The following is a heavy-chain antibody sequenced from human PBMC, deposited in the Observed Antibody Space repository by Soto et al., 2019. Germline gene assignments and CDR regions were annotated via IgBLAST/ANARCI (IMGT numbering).Heavy chain of an antibody. V-gene: IGHV3-53*05. J-gene: IGHJ4*02. CDR3: AKDRIPGSSSCDY. CDR2: IYSGGST. D-gene: IGHD6-13*01. Sequence: VQLVETGGGLIQPGGSLRLSCAASGFTVSSNYMSWVRQAPGKGLEWVSVIYSGGSTYYADSVKGRFTISRDNSKNTLYLQMNSLRAEDTAVYYCAKDRIPGSSSCDYWGQGTLVTVSS. CDR1: GFTVSSNY.